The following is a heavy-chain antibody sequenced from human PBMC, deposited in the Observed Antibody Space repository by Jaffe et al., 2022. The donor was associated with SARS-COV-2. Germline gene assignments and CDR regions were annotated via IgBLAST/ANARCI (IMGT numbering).Heavy chain of an antibody. Sequence: QVQLVESGGGVVQPGRSLRLSCAASGFTFSSYGMHWVRQAPGKGLEWVAVIWYDGSNKYYADSVKGRFTISRDNSKNTLYLQMNSLRAEDTAVYYCARDSSWLHYYGMDVWGQGTTVTVSS. CDR3: ARDSSWLHYYGMDV. V-gene: IGHV3-33*01. CDR2: IWYDGSNK. D-gene: IGHD5-12*01. J-gene: IGHJ6*02. CDR1: GFTFSSYG.